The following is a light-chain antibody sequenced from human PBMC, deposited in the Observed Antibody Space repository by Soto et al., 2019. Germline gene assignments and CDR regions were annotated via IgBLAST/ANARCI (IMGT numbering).Light chain of an antibody. Sequence: QSVLTQPPSASGTPGQRVTISCSGSSSNIGSNTVNWDQQLPGTAPKLLIYSNNQRPSGVPDRFSGSKSGTSASLAISWLQSEDEADYYCAAWDDSLNGLVFGTGTKVTVL. CDR3: AAWDDSLNGLV. CDR1: SSNIGSNT. CDR2: SNN. V-gene: IGLV1-44*01. J-gene: IGLJ1*01.